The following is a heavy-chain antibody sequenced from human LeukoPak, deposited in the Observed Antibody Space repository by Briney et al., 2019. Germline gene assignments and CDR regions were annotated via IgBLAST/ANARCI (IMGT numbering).Heavy chain of an antibody. Sequence: GGSLRLSCAVSGITLNNYGMSWVRQAPGKGLEWFAGISDSGGRTNYADSVKGRFTISRDNPKNTLYLQMNSLRAEDTAVYFCAKRGVVIRVILVGFHKEAYYFDSWGQGALVTVSS. D-gene: IGHD3-22*01. CDR1: GITLNNYG. CDR2: ISDSGGRT. J-gene: IGHJ4*02. V-gene: IGHV3-23*01. CDR3: AKRGVVIRVILVGFHKEAYYFDS.